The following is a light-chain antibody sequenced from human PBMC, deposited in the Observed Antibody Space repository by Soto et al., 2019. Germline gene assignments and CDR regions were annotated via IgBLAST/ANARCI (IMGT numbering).Light chain of an antibody. Sequence: EIVLTQSPGTLSLSPGERATLSCRASQSVSSSYLVWYQQKPGQAPRLLIYGASIRATGIPDRFSGSGSGTDFTLTISRLEPEDFAIYYCQQYGVSPLTFGPGTRVD. CDR2: GAS. J-gene: IGKJ3*01. CDR1: QSVSSSY. CDR3: QQYGVSPLT. V-gene: IGKV3-20*01.